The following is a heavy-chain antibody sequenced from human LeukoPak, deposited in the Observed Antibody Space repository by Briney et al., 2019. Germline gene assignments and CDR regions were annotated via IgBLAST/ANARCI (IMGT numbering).Heavy chain of an antibody. D-gene: IGHD2-2*01. CDR1: GYTFTGYY. V-gene: IGHV1-2*06. CDR3: ARDHPDIVVVPAAMGF. Sequence: GASAKVSCKASGYTFTGYYMHWVRQAPGQGLEWMGRINPNSGGTNYAQKFQGRVTMTRDTSISTAYMELSRLRSDDTAVYYCARDHPDIVVVPAAMGFWGQGTLVTVSS. J-gene: IGHJ4*02. CDR2: INPNSGGT.